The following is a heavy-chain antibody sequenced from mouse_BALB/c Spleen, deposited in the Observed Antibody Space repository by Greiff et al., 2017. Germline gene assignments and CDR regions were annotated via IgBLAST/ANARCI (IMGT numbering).Heavy chain of an antibody. CDR2: ISSGGGST. V-gene: IGHV5-12-1*01. D-gene: IGHD2-4*01. Sequence: EVKLVESGGGLVKPGGSLKLSCAASGFAFSSYDMSWVRQTPEKRLEWVAYISSGGGSTYYPDTVKGRFTISRDNAKNTLYLQMSSLKSEDTAMYYCARHQYDYDGAMDYWGQGTSVTVSS. CDR1: GFAFSSYD. J-gene: IGHJ4*01. CDR3: ARHQYDYDGAMDY.